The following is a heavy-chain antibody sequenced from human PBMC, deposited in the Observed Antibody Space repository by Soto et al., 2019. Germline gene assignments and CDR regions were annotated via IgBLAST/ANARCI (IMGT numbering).Heavy chain of an antibody. CDR1: GFTFRDYY. CDR2: ISSTGSYA. J-gene: IGHJ4*02. CDR3: ARDSSITPRPLDY. Sequence: GGSLRLSCAASGFTFRDYYMSWIRQAPGKGLEWVSYISSTGSYAKYADSVKGRFTISRDNAKNSLYLQMNGLRAEDTAVYYCARDSSITPRPLDYWGQGTPVTVSS. V-gene: IGHV3-11*06. D-gene: IGHD6-6*01.